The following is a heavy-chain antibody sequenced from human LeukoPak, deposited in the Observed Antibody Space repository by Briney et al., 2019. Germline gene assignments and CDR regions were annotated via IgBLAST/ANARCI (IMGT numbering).Heavy chain of an antibody. CDR3: ARDSAPQYSSSWYLGEYFQH. CDR2: ISGSGGST. J-gene: IGHJ1*01. V-gene: IGHV3-23*01. D-gene: IGHD6-13*01. Sequence: QTGGSLRLSCAASGFTFSSYAMSWVRQAPGKGLEWVSAISGSGGSTYYADSVKGRFTISRDNSKNTLYLQMNSLRAEDTAVYYCARDSAPQYSSSWYLGEYFQHWGQGTLVTVSS. CDR1: GFTFSSYA.